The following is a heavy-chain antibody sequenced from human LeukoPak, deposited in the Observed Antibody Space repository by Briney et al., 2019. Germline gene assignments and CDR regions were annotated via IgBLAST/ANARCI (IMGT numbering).Heavy chain of an antibody. D-gene: IGHD2-15*01. Sequence: SETLSLTCTVSGGSISSYYWSWIRQPPGKGLEWIGYIYSSGSTTYNPSLKSRVTISVDTSKNQFSLKLSSVTAADTAVYYCARRYCSGGSCYSSLDFWGQGTLVTVSS. V-gene: IGHV4-59*08. CDR3: ARRYCSGGSCYSSLDF. CDR1: GGSISSYY. J-gene: IGHJ4*02. CDR2: IYSSGST.